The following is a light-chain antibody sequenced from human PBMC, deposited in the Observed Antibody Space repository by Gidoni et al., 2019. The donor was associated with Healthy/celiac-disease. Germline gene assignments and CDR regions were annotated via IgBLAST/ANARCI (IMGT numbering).Light chain of an antibody. J-gene: IGKJ2*01. CDR2: AAS. CDR3: QQSYSTPRT. CDR1: QSISSY. V-gene: IGKV1-39*01. Sequence: DIQMTQSPSSLSASVGDRVTIPCRARQSISSYLNWYQQKPGKAPKLLIYAASSLQSGVPSRFSGSGSGTDFTLTISSLQPEDFATYYCQQSYSTPRTFGQGTKLEIK.